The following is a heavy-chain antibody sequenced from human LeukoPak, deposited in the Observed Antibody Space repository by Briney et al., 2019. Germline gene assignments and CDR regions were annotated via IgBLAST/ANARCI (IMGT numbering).Heavy chain of an antibody. V-gene: IGHV3-30*03. D-gene: IGHD3-3*01. J-gene: IGHJ6*02. Sequence: PGGSLRLSCAASGFTFSSYGMHWVRQAPGKGLEWVAVISYDGSNKYYADSVKGRFTISRDNAKNSLYLQMNSLRAEDTAVYYCARGRTRVVLFGMDVWGQGTTVTVSS. CDR3: ARGRTRVVLFGMDV. CDR2: ISYDGSNK. CDR1: GFTFSSYG.